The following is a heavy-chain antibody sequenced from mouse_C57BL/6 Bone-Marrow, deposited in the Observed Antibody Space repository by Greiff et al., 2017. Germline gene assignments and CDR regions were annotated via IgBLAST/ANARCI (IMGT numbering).Heavy chain of an antibody. J-gene: IGHJ3*01. CDR1: GYTFTSYW. CDR2: IYPGSGST. CDR3: AWVFGAWFAY. Sequence: QVQLQQPGAELVKPGASVKMSCKASGYTFTSYWITWVKQRPGQGLEWIGDIYPGSGSTKYNEKFKSKATLTVDTSSTTAFMQLSSLTSEDSAVYYCAWVFGAWFAYWGQGTLVTVSA. V-gene: IGHV1-55*01.